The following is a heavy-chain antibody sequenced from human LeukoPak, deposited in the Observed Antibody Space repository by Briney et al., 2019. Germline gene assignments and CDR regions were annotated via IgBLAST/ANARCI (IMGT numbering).Heavy chain of an antibody. CDR3: ARETYSSGWQGDMDV. J-gene: IGHJ6*03. D-gene: IGHD6-19*01. CDR1: GFTFSSYW. Sequence: GGSLRLSCAASGFTFSSYWMHWVRQAPGKGLVWVSRINSDGSSTSYADSVKGRFTISRDNAKNTLYLQMNSLRAEDTAVYYCARETYSSGWQGDMDVWGKGTTVTIS. V-gene: IGHV3-74*01. CDR2: INSDGSST.